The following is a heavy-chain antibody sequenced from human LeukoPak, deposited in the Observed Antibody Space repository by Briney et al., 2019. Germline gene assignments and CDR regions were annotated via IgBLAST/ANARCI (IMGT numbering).Heavy chain of an antibody. CDR1: GYTFTDYY. D-gene: IGHD2-15*01. V-gene: IGHV1-69-2*01. Sequence: ASVKVSCKLSGYTFTDYYIHWVQQAPGKGLEWMGLVDPEDGETIYAEKFQGRVTITADTSTDTAYMELSSLRSEDTAVYYCATDLAVDYSYYMDVWGKGTTVTVSS. J-gene: IGHJ6*03. CDR2: VDPEDGET. CDR3: ATDLAVDYSYYMDV.